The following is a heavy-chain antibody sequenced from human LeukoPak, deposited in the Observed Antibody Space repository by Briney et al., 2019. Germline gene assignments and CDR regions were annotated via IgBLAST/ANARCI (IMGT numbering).Heavy chain of an antibody. J-gene: IGHJ4*02. D-gene: IGHD6-13*01. V-gene: IGHV3-21*01. CDR3: ASSQQLTYYFDY. Sequence: GGSLRLSCAASGFTFSSYSMNWVRQAPGKGLEWVSSISSSSSYIYYADLVKGRFTISRDNAKNSLYLQMNSLRAEDTAVYYCASSQQLTYYFDYWGQGTLVTVSS. CDR2: ISSSSSYI. CDR1: GFTFSSYS.